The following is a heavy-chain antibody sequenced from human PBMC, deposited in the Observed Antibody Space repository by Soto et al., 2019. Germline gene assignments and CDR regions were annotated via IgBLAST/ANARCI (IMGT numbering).Heavy chain of an antibody. CDR1: GGSISSGSFY. CDR3: AREVTYYYGSGTDVFDY. V-gene: IGHV4-31*03. Sequence: QVQLQESGPGLVKPSQTLSLTCTVSGGSISSGSFYWSWIRQHPGKGLEWIGYIYYSGNTYYNPSLKRRTTISVDTSKNQFSLKLSSVTAADTAVYYCAREVTYYYGSGTDVFDYWGQGTLVTVSS. D-gene: IGHD3-10*01. J-gene: IGHJ4*02. CDR2: IYYSGNT.